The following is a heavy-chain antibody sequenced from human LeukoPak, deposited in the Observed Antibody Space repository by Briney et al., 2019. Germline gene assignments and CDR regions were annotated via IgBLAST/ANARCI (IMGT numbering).Heavy chain of an antibody. J-gene: IGHJ4*02. CDR3: ARVYLGVYYYGSSGYSHLDY. Sequence: ASVKVSCQASGYTFTDYYMHWVRQAPGQGLEWMGWINPNSGGTNYAQKFQGGVTMTRGTSISTAYMELSRLRSDDTAVYYCARVYLGVYYYGSSGYSHLDYWGQGTLVTVSS. D-gene: IGHD3-22*01. V-gene: IGHV1-2*02. CDR2: INPNSGGT. CDR1: GYTFTDYY.